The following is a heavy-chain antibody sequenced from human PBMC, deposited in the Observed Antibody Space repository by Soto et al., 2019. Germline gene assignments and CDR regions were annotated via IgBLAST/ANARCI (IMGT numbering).Heavy chain of an antibody. V-gene: IGHV4-31*03. CDR3: ARDHRSLGDYYGIDV. CDR1: GDSISSTGFY. J-gene: IGHJ6*02. D-gene: IGHD3-10*01. Sequence: SETLSLTCSVSGDSISSTGFYWRWIRQHPGKSLEWIGYIHYTGSTSYNPSLKSRLAISLDASKNQFSLSLSSVTSADTAVYYCARDHRSLGDYYGIDVWGQGTTVTVYS. CDR2: IHYTGST.